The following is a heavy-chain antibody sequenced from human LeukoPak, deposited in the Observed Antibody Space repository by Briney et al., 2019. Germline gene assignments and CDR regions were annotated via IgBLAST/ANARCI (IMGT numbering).Heavy chain of an antibody. CDR3: ARGRQLWPPASPLAPFDY. V-gene: IGHV4-34*01. J-gene: IGHJ4*02. D-gene: IGHD5-18*01. CDR1: GGSFSGYY. Sequence: SETLSLTCAVYGGSFSGYYWSWIRQPPGKGLEWIGEINHSGSTNYNPSLKSRVTISVDTSKNQFSLKLSSVTAVDAAVYYCARGRQLWPPASPLAPFDYWGQGALVTVSS. CDR2: INHSGST.